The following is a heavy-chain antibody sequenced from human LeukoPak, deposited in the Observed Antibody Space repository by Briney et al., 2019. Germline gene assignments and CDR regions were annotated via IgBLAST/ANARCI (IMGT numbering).Heavy chain of an antibody. D-gene: IGHD3-22*01. CDR2: INPSGGST. Sequence: ASVKVSCKASGYTFTSYYMHWVRQAPGQGLEWMGIINPSGGSTSYAQKFQGRVTMTRDTSTSTVYMELSSLRSEDTAVYYCARGVTMIEGRSPGWFDPWGQGTLVTVSS. J-gene: IGHJ5*02. CDR1: GYTFTSYY. CDR3: ARGVTMIEGRSPGWFDP. V-gene: IGHV1-46*01.